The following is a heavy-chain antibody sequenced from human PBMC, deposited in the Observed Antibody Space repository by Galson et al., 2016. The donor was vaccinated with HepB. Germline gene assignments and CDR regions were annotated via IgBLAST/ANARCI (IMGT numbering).Heavy chain of an antibody. J-gene: IGHJ6*02. Sequence: SLRLSCAASGFTFSTYPMHWVRQAPGKGLEYVSGITSNGGDTYYADSVKGRFTISRDNSKNTVYLQMGSLRAEDMAVYYCARRPPYYYHGMDVWGQGTTVIVSS. CDR2: ITSNGGDT. CDR3: ARRPPYYYHGMDV. CDR1: GFTFSTYP. V-gene: IGHV3-64*02. D-gene: IGHD6-6*01.